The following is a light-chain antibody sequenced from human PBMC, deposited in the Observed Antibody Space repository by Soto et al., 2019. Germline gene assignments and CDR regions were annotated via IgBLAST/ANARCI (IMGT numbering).Light chain of an antibody. J-gene: IGLJ1*01. CDR2: MVS. Sequence: QSALTQPASVSGSPGQSITISCTGTSSDVGNYNYVSWYQQYPGRVPKLLIYMVSNRPSGVSNRFSGSKSGNTASLTISGLQAEDEADYFCTSPTPGILYVFGTGTKVTVL. CDR3: TSPTPGILYV. V-gene: IGLV2-14*01. CDR1: SSDVGNYNY.